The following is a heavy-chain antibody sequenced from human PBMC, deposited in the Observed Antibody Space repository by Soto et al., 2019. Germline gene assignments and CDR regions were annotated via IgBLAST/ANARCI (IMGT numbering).Heavy chain of an antibody. Sequence: EVQLVESGGGLVQPGGSLRLSCAASGFTFSTYSMHWVRQAPGKGLVWVSRINSDESSTTYADSVKGRLTISRDNAKNTLYLHMNSLRVEDTAVYYCARGHHYGWDVWGQGTTVTVSS. J-gene: IGHJ6*02. CDR1: GFTFSTYS. CDR2: INSDESST. V-gene: IGHV3-74*01. CDR3: ARGHHYGWDV.